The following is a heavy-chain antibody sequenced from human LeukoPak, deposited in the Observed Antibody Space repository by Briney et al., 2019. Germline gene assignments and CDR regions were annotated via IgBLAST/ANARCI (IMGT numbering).Heavy chain of an antibody. CDR3: ARGSSGY. CDR2: INHSGST. CDR1: GGSFSDYY. V-gene: IGHV4-34*01. J-gene: IGHJ4*02. Sequence: PSETLSLTCAVYGGSFSDYYWSWIRQPPGKGLEWIGEINHSGSTNYNPSLKSRVTISVDTSKNQFSLKLSSVTAADTAVYYCARGSSGYWGQGTLVTVSS. D-gene: IGHD3-22*01.